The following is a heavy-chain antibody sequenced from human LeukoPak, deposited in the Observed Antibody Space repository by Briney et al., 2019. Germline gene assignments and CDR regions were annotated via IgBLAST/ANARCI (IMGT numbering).Heavy chain of an antibody. Sequence: PGGSLRLSCAASGFTFSSYEMNWVRQAPGKGLEWVSYISSSGSTIYYADSVKGRFTISRDNAKDSLYLQMNSLRAEDTAVYYFSADEISSWCTTYYYYGMDVWGQGTTVTVSS. CDR2: ISSSGSTI. J-gene: IGHJ6*02. CDR3: SADEISSWCTTYYYYGMDV. V-gene: IGHV3-48*03. D-gene: IGHD6-19*01. CDR1: GFTFSSYE.